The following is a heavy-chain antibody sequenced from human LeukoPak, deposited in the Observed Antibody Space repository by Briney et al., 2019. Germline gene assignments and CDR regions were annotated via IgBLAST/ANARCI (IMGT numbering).Heavy chain of an antibody. V-gene: IGHV3-23*01. CDR3: ATDGPRGYSYDADY. Sequence: GGSLRLSCAASGFTVSSNYMSWVRQAPGKGLEWVSAISGSGGSTYYADSVKGRFTISRDNSKNTLYLQMNSLRAEDTAVYYCATDGPRGYSYDADYWGQGTLVTVSS. CDR1: GFTVSSNY. CDR2: ISGSGGST. D-gene: IGHD5-18*01. J-gene: IGHJ4*02.